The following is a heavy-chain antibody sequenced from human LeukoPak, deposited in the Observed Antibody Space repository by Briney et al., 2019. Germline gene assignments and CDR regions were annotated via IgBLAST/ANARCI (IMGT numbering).Heavy chain of an antibody. Sequence: SETLSLTCTVSGGSISTYYWSWIRQPAGKGLEWIGRIHTSGSTDYNPSLESRVTMSVDTSRNQFSLKLSSVTAADTAVYYCAREGSMTARPFVSFDYWGQGTLVTVSS. CDR3: AREGSMTARPFVSFDY. V-gene: IGHV4-4*07. CDR2: IHTSGST. CDR1: GGSISTYY. J-gene: IGHJ4*02. D-gene: IGHD6-6*01.